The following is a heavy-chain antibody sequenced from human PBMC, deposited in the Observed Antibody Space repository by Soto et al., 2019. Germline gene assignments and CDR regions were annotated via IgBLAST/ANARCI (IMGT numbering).Heavy chain of an antibody. CDR2: ISVNNGNT. V-gene: IGHV1-18*04. Sequence: ASVKVSCKASGYSFSSYGISWVRQAPGQGLEWMGWISVNNGNTNYAPKFQGRVTMTTDTSTSTAYMELRSLRSDDTAVYYCATSYDSGFDPWGQGTLVTVSS. J-gene: IGHJ5*02. D-gene: IGHD5-12*01. CDR1: GYSFSSYG. CDR3: ATSYDSGFDP.